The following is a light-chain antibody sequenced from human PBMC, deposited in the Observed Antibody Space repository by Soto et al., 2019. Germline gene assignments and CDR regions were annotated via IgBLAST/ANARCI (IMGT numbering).Light chain of an antibody. CDR1: SSDVGGYNY. Sequence: QSALTQPPSAYGSPGQSVTISCTGTSSDVGGYNYVSWYQQHPGKVPKLIIYEVTERPSGVPDRFSGSKSGNTASLTVSGLQAEDEADYYCCSYAGYNVVFGGGTKLTVL. CDR3: CSYAGYNVV. CDR2: EVT. J-gene: IGLJ2*01. V-gene: IGLV2-8*01.